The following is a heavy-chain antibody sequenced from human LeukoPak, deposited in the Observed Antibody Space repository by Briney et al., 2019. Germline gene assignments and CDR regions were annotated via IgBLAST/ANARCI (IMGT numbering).Heavy chain of an antibody. CDR3: ARYRLSRVVIPDNWFDP. CDR1: GGSFSGYY. Sequence: SETLSLTCAVSGGSFSGYYWSWIRQPPGKGLEWVGEINHSGSTNYNPSPKSRVTMSVDTSKNQFSLKLSSVTAADTAVYYRARYRLSRVVIPDNWFDPWGQGTLVTVSS. V-gene: IGHV4-34*01. D-gene: IGHD3-3*01. CDR2: INHSGST. J-gene: IGHJ5*02.